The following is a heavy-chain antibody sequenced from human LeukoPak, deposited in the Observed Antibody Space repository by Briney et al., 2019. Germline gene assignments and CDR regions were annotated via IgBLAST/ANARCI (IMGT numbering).Heavy chain of an antibody. Sequence: SETLSLTCTVSGVSIRSNYWNWVRQPPGKGLEWVGYIYYTGSTKYNPSLKSRVTISVDTSRSQFSLKLSSVTAADTAVYYCARGAYNTSPPDLWGQGTMVTSLQ. J-gene: IGHJ3*01. CDR3: ARGAYNTSPPDL. D-gene: IGHD1-14*01. CDR2: IYYTGST. CDR1: GVSIRSNY. V-gene: IGHV4-59*01.